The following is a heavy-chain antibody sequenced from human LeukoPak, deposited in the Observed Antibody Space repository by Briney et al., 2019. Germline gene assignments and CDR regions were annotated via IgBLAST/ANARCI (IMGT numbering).Heavy chain of an antibody. CDR1: GGSFSGYY. J-gene: IGHJ4*02. V-gene: IGHV4-34*01. D-gene: IGHD3-22*01. CDR2: INHSGST. Sequence: SETLSLTCAVYGGSFSGYYWSWIRQPPGQGLEWIGEINHSGSTNYNPSLKSRVTISVDTSKNQFSLKLSSVTAADTAVYHCARDRYYYDSSARYFDYWGQGTLVTVSS. CDR3: ARDRYYYDSSARYFDY.